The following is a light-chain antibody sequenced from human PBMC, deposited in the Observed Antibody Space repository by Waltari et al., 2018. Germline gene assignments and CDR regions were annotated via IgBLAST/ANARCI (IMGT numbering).Light chain of an antibody. V-gene: IGLV4-69*01. CDR3: QPGGHGAGV. CDR2: VTSDGRH. J-gene: IGLJ3*02. CDR1: SGHSTNV. Sequence: QLVLTQSPSAFASLGASVKLTCTLSSGHSTNVIAWLQKRPEKGPRYLMKVTSDGRHNKGDKILERFSGASSGAERDLSSASVPAEDEADYYCQPGGHGAGVFGGGTKLTVL.